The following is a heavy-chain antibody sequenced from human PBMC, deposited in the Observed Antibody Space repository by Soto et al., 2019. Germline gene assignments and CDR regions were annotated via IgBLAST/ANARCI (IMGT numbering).Heavy chain of an antibody. Sequence: SETLSLTCTVSGGSISSYYWSWIRQPPGKGLEWIGYIYYSGSTNYNPSLKSRVTISVDTSKNQFSLKLSSVTAADTAVYYCARDPSNTADYYYYGMDVWGQGTTVTVSS. CDR1: GGSISSYY. D-gene: IGHD5-18*01. V-gene: IGHV4-59*01. CDR3: ARDPSNTADYYYYGMDV. J-gene: IGHJ6*02. CDR2: IYYSGST.